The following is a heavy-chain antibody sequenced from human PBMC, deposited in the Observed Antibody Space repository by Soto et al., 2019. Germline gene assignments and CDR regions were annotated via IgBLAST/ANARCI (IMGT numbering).Heavy chain of an antibody. V-gene: IGHV1-46*01. D-gene: IGHD6-13*01. J-gene: IGHJ5*02. CDR2: INPSGGST. CDR3: ARAHRGSSWYRNWFDP. CDR1: GYTFTSYY. Sequence: QVQLVQSGAEVKKPGASVKVSCKASGYTFTSYYMHWVRQAPGQGLEWMGIINPSGGSTSYAQKFQGRVTMTRDTSTSTVYMELSSLRSEDTAVYYCARAHRGSSWYRNWFDPWGQGTLVTVSS.